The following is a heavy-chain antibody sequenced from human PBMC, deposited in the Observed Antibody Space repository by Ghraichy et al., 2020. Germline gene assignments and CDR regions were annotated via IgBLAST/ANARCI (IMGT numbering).Heavy chain of an antibody. CDR3: ARDSRGALTGYYYYGMDV. J-gene: IGHJ6*02. CDR2: ISYDGSNK. D-gene: IGHD3-9*01. V-gene: IGHV3-30-3*01. CDR1: GFTFSSYA. Sequence: GGSLRLSCAASGFTFSSYAMHWVRQAPGKGLEWVAVISYDGSNKYYADSVKGRFTISRDNSKNTLYLQMNSLRAEDTAVYYCARDSRGALTGYYYYGMDVWGQGTTVTVSS.